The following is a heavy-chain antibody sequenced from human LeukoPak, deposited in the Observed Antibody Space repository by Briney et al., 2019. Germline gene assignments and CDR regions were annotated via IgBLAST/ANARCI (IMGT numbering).Heavy chain of an antibody. Sequence: NPSETLSLTCTVSGGSISSYYWSWIRQPPGKGLEWIGYIYYSGSTNYNPSLKSRVTISVDTSKNQFSLKLSSVTAADTAVYYCARDAGAFGVLAYMDVWGKGTTVTVSS. D-gene: IGHD3-3*01. CDR1: GGSISSYY. J-gene: IGHJ6*03. CDR3: ARDAGAFGVLAYMDV. V-gene: IGHV4-59*01. CDR2: IYYSGST.